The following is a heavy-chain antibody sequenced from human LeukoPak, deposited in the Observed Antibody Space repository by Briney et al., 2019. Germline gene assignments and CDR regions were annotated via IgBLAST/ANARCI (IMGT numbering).Heavy chain of an antibody. CDR1: GFTFSFYS. CDR2: ISSSDNTI. CDR3: ARVHRGYSYGRLDY. D-gene: IGHD5-18*01. V-gene: IGHV3-48*01. J-gene: IGHJ4*02. Sequence: RPGGSLRLSCAASGFTFSFYSMNWVRQAPGKGLEWVSYISSSDNTIHYADSVKGRFTISRDNAKNSLYLEMNSLRGEDTAVYYCARVHRGYSYGRLDYWGQGTLVTVSS.